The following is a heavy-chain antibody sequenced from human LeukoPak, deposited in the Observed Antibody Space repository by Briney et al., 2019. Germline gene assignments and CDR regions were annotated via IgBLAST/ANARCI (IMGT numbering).Heavy chain of an antibody. CDR3: AREGKEGGGMDV. Sequence: PGGSLRLSCAASGFTFDDYAMHWVRQAPGKGLEWVSGISWNSSSIGYADSVKGRFTISRDNAKNSLYLQMNSLRAEDTAVYYCAREGKEGGGMDVWGQGTTVTVSS. J-gene: IGHJ6*02. D-gene: IGHD1-26*01. CDR2: ISWNSSSI. CDR1: GFTFDDYA. V-gene: IGHV3-9*01.